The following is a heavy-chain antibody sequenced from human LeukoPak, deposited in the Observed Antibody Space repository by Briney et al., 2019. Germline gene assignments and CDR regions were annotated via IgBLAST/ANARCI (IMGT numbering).Heavy chain of an antibody. CDR1: GGTFSSYA. CDR2: IIPIFGTA. CDR3: ARSAAYDFWSGYYY. D-gene: IGHD3-3*01. V-gene: IGHV1-69*05. J-gene: IGHJ4*02. Sequence: GASVKVFCKASGGTFSSYAISWVRQAPGQGLEWMGGIIPIFGTANYAQKFQGRVTITTDESTSTAYMELSSLRSEDTAVYYCARSAAYDFWSGYYYWGQGTLVTVSS.